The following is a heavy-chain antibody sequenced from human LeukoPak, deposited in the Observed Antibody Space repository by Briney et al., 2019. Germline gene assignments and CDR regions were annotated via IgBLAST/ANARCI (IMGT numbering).Heavy chain of an antibody. J-gene: IGHJ4*02. V-gene: IGHV3-23*01. CDR3: AKDPPTTGTTFDN. CDR2: STGTGYST. D-gene: IGHD1-1*01. Sequence: PGGSLRLSCAASEFTFSNYAMSWVRQAPGKGLEWVSGSTGTGYSTYYADSVKGRFTISRDNSKNTLYLQMNSLRVEDTAVYYCAKDPPTTGTTFDNWGRGTLVTVSS. CDR1: EFTFSNYA.